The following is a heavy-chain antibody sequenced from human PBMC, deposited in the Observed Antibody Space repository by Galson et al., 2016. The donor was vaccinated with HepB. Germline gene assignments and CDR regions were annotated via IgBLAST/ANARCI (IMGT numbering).Heavy chain of an antibody. V-gene: IGHV3-21*01. Sequence: SLRLSCAASGFTFSSYSMNWVRQAPGKGLEWVSSISSSSSYIYYADSVKGRFTISRDNANNSLYLQMNSLRAEDTAVYYCAGGDIVGAIFGYWGQGTLVTVSS. CDR3: AGGDIVGAIFGY. CDR1: GFTFSSYS. J-gene: IGHJ4*02. CDR2: ISSSSSYI. D-gene: IGHD1-26*01.